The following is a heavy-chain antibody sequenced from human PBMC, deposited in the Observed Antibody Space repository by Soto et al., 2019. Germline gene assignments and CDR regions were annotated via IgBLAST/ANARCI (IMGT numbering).Heavy chain of an antibody. D-gene: IGHD5-12*01. Sequence: GGSLRLSCAASGFTFDDYAMHWVRQAPGKGLEWVSGISWNSGSIGYADSVKGRFTISRDNAKNSLYLQMNSLRAEDTALYYCAKGVATTDYYYYYMDVWGKGTTVTVSS. CDR2: ISWNSGSI. V-gene: IGHV3-9*01. CDR3: AKGVATTDYYYYYMDV. CDR1: GFTFDDYA. J-gene: IGHJ6*03.